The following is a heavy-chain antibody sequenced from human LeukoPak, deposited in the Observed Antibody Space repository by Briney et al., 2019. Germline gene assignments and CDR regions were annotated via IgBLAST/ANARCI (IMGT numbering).Heavy chain of an antibody. J-gene: IGHJ4*02. V-gene: IGHV3-74*03. CDR1: GFTFSGYW. CDR3: ARETPRGGRYYFDY. CDR2: TNPDGSTT. Sequence: GGSLRLSCATSGFTFSGYWMHWVRQAPGKGLVWVSRTNPDGSTTTYADSVKGRFTISRDNAKNTLYLQMNSLRAEDTALYYCARETPRGGRYYFDYWGQGALVTVSS. D-gene: IGHD3-10*01.